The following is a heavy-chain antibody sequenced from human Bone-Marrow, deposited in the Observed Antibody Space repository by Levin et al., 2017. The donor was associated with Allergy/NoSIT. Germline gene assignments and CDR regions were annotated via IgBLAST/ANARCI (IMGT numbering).Heavy chain of an antibody. Sequence: ASVKVSCKASGYIFTKFGISWVRQAPAQGLEWLGWMSTYNGETKYAEKFQGRVRMTTDTSRNIAYMELRSLRSDDTAIYYCVRDASMAEDYTYDYYYGMDVWGQGTTVTV. CDR3: VRDASMAEDYTYDYYYGMDV. CDR1: GYIFTKFG. D-gene: IGHD2/OR15-2a*01. CDR2: MSTYNGET. J-gene: IGHJ6*02. V-gene: IGHV1-18*01.